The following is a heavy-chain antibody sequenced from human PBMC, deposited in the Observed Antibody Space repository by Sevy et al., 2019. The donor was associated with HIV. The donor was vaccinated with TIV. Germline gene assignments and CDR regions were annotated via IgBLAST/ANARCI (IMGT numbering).Heavy chain of an antibody. CDR2: ISYDGSDK. Sequence: GSLRLSCAASGFAFTNYYAMHWVRQAPGKGLEWVALISYDGSDKYYADSVKGRFTISRDNFKNTLYLQMNSLTTEDTAVYYCARPRANYVDHYFFYAMDVWDQGTTVTVSS. CDR1: GFAFTNYYA. CDR3: ARPRANYVDHYFFYAMDV. D-gene: IGHD4-17*01. J-gene: IGHJ6*02. V-gene: IGHV3-30-3*01.